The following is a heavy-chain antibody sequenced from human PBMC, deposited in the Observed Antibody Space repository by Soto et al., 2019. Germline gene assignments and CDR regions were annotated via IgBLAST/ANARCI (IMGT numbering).Heavy chain of an antibody. V-gene: IGHV1-46*03. D-gene: IGHD3-3*01. Sequence: QVQLVQSGAEVKQPRASVKVSCKASGYTVTRYYMHWVRQAPGQGLEWMGIINPSGGSTSYAQKFQFRVTMTRDTSTSTVYLELSSLRSEDTAVYYCARGYDFWSGSYYMDVWGKGTTVTVSS. CDR2: INPSGGST. J-gene: IGHJ6*03. CDR3: ARGYDFWSGSYYMDV. CDR1: GYTVTRYY.